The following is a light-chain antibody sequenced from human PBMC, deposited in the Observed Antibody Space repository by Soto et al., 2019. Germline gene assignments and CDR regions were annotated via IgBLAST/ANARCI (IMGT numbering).Light chain of an antibody. J-gene: IGKJ1*01. Sequence: DSQMTQSPSTLSASVGDRVTITCRASQSISSWLAWYQQKPGKAPKLLIYKASSLKSGVPSRFSGSGSGTEFTLTISSLQPDDFATYYCQQYNSYWTFGQGTKVEIK. CDR3: QQYNSYWT. CDR2: KAS. CDR1: QSISSW. V-gene: IGKV1-5*03.